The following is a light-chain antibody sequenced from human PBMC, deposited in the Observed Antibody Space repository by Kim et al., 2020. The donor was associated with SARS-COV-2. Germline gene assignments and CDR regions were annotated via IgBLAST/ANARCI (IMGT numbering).Light chain of an antibody. CDR1: SSDVGGYNY. V-gene: IGLV2-14*03. CDR2: DVS. Sequence: QSITISCTGTSSDVGGYNYVTWYQQHPGKAPKLMIFDVSKRPSGVSNRFSGSKSGNTASLTISGLQAEDEADYYCSSHTSSNTLVFGGGTKLTVL. J-gene: IGLJ2*01. CDR3: SSHTSSNTLV.